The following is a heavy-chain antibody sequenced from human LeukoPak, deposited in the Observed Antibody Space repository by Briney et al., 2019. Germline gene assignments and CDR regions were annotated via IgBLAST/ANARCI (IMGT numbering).Heavy chain of an antibody. CDR1: GYTFTSYG. J-gene: IGHJ6*02. D-gene: IGHD5-18*01. V-gene: IGHV1-18*01. CDR2: ISAYNGNT. Sequence: ASVKVSCKASGYTFTSYGISWVRQAPGQGLEWMGWISAYNGNTNYAQKLQGRVTMTTETSTSTAYMELRSLRSDDTAVYYCAREVDTGMVKYYYGKDVWGQGPTVTVSS. CDR3: AREVDTGMVKYYYGKDV.